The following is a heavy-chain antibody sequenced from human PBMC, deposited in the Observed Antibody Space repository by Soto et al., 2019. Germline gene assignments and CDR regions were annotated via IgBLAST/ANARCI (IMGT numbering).Heavy chain of an antibody. CDR1: GFSLSTSGVG. CDR3: AHRTYDSSGYYDPAEYFQH. CDR2: IYWNDDK. V-gene: IGHV2-5*01. D-gene: IGHD3-22*01. J-gene: IGHJ1*01. Sequence: QITLKESGPTLVKPTQTLTLTCTFSGFSLSTSGVGVGWIRQPPGKALEWLALIYWNDDKRYSPSLKSRLTITKDTSKNQVVLTMTNMDPVDTATYYCAHRTYDSSGYYDPAEYFQHWGQGTLVTVSS.